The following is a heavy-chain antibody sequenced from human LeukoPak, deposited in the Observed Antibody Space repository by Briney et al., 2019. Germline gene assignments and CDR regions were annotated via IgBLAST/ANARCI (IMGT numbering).Heavy chain of an antibody. CDR1: GFTFSSYN. V-gene: IGHV3-21*01. D-gene: IGHD1-26*01. J-gene: IGHJ4*02. CDR3: GDATSDY. CDR2: ISSTSDYT. Sequence: GGSLRLSCAASGFTFSSYNMNWVRQAPGKGLEWVSSISSTSDYTYYADSVKGRFTISRDNAKNSLFLQMNSLRAEGTAVYYCGDATSDYWGQGTLVTVSS.